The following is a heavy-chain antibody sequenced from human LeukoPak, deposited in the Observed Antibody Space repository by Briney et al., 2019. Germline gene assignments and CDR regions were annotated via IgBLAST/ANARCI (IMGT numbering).Heavy chain of an antibody. Sequence: SETLSLTCAVYGGSFSGHLWTWFRQPPGKGLECIGEINDSGGTSYNPSLKSRVTMSVDTSKNQFSLKLTSVTAADTAVYYCARGRQGHYWGQGTLVTVSS. CDR3: ARGRQGHY. CDR2: INDSGGT. CDR1: GGSFSGHL. V-gene: IGHV4-34*01. J-gene: IGHJ4*02.